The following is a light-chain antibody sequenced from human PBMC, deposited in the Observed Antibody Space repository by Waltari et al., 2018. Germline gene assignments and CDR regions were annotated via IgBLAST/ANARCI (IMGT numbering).Light chain of an antibody. Sequence: DIQMTQSPSSLSASVGDRVTMPCRASQSISIYLNWYQQKPGKAPKLLIYAASTLQSGVPSRFSASGSGTDFTLTISSLQPEDFATYYCQQSYSTSIFTFGPGTKVDIK. CDR2: AAS. V-gene: IGKV1-39*01. J-gene: IGKJ3*01. CDR1: QSISIY. CDR3: QQSYSTSIFT.